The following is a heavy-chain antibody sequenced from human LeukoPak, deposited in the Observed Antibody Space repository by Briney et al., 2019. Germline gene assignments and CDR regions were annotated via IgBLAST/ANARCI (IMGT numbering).Heavy chain of an antibody. D-gene: IGHD6-19*01. CDR1: GFTFSSYW. CDR2: VSTTGGST. CDR3: AKCSGWFVRGKDYYYYYMDV. V-gene: IGHV3-23*01. Sequence: PGGSLRLSCAASGFTFSSYWMHWVRQAPGKGLEWVSTVSTTGGSTYYADSVKGRFTISRDNSKDTLYLQMNSLRAEDTAVYYCAKCSGWFVRGKDYYYYYMDVWGKGTTVTVSS. J-gene: IGHJ6*03.